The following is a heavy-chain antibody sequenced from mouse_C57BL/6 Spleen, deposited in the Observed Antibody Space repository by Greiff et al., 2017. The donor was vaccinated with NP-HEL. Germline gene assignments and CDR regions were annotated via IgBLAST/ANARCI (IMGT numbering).Heavy chain of an antibody. CDR2: IYPGDGDT. D-gene: IGHD2-4*01. CDR3: ARRGDYDYDDY. CDR1: GYAFSSSW. V-gene: IGHV1-82*01. Sequence: VKLQQSGPELVKPGASVKISCKASGYAFSSSWMNWVKQRPGKGLEWIGRIYPGDGDTNYNGKFKGKATLTADKSSSTAYMQLSSLTSEDSAVYFCARRGDYDYDDYWGQGTTLTVSS. J-gene: IGHJ2*01.